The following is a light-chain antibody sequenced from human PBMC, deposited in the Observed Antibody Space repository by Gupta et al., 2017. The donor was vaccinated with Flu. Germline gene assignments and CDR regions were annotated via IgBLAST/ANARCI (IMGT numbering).Light chain of an antibody. CDR2: AAS. J-gene: IGKJ1*01. V-gene: IGKV1-27*01. Sequence: PPSLSASVEYRVTISCRASQSISNYLAWYQQKPGKAPKLLIYAASTWEYGVPYRFSGSGSGTDFTLTISSLQPEDVAIYYCQKDNNTPWTFGQGTKVEIK. CDR3: QKDNNTPWT. CDR1: QSISNY.